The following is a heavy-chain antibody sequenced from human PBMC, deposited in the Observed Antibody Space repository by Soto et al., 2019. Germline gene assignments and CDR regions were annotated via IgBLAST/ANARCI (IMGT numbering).Heavy chain of an antibody. D-gene: IGHD2-2*02. Sequence: SETLSLTCAVYGGSFSGYYWSWIRHPPGKGLEWIGKINHSGSTNYNPSLKSRVTISVDTPKNQFSLKLSSVTAADTAVYYCAIRPRRTIFDYGGQGTLVTLSS. V-gene: IGHV4-34*01. CDR2: INHSGST. CDR3: AIRPRRTIFDY. CDR1: GGSFSGYY. J-gene: IGHJ4*02.